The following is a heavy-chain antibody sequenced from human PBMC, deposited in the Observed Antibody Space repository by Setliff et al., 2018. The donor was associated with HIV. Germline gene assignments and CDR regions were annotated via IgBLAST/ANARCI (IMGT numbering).Heavy chain of an antibody. J-gene: IGHJ6*03. Sequence: SETLSLTCAAYGGSFSGYYWSWIRQPPGKGLEWSGEINNSGSTTYKPSLRSRVTISVDTSKNQFSLKLTSVKAADTVVYYCARGVARSGLVYYYYYMDVWGKGTTVTVSS. CDR2: INNSGST. V-gene: IGHV4-34*01. CDR1: GGSFSGYY. CDR3: ARGVARSGLVYYYYYMDV. D-gene: IGHD3-3*01.